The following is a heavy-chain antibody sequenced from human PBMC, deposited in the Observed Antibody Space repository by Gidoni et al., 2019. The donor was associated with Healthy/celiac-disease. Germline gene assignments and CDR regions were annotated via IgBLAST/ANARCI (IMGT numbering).Heavy chain of an antibody. J-gene: IGHJ4*02. Sequence: QLQLQESGPGLVKPSATLSLTCTVPGGAISSSSYYWGWIRQPPGKGLEWIGSIDYSGSTYYNPSLKSRVTISVDTSKNQFSLKLSSVTAADTAVYYCARQWYDSSGTIDYWGQGTLVTVSS. CDR2: IDYSGST. CDR1: GGAISSSSYY. V-gene: IGHV4-39*01. CDR3: ARQWYDSSGTIDY. D-gene: IGHD3-22*01.